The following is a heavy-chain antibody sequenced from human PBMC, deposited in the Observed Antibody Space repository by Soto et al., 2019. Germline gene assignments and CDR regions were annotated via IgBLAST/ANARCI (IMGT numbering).Heavy chain of an antibody. CDR1: GGSLSNSGCY. J-gene: IGHJ4*02. CDR2: IYYSGST. V-gene: IGHV4-39*01. D-gene: IGHD3-16*02. CDR3: ARQIYDFVWGTYRPFYFDY. Sequence: PSETLSLTCPVAGGSLSNSGCYWGRLRQPPGKGLEWIGSIYYSGSTYYNPSLKSRVTISVDTSKTQFSLTLRSVTAADTAVYYCARQIYDFVWGTYRPFYFDYWGQGTLVTVSS.